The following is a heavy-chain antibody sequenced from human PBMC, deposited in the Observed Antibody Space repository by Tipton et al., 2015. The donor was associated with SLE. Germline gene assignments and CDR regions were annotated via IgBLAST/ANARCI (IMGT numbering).Heavy chain of an antibody. J-gene: IGHJ6*03. CDR2: IIRSSSYI. CDR3: ARGSVYHDIPCMDV. Sequence: SLRLSCEASGFTFSTYTMNWVRQAPGKGLEWVSSIIRSSSYIAYADSVKGRFTISRDNAKNLLFLQLKSLRAEDTAVYYCARGSVYHDIPCMDVWGKGTTVTVSS. V-gene: IGHV3-21*01. CDR1: GFTFSTYT. D-gene: IGHD3-9*01.